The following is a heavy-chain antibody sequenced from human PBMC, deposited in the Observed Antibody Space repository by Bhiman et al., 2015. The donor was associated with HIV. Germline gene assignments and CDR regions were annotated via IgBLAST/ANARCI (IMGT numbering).Heavy chain of an antibody. Sequence: QVQLVESGGGVVQPGRSLRLSCAASGFTFSSYGMHWVRQAPGKGLEWVAVIWYDGSNKYYGDSVKGRFTISRDNSKNTVYLQMSSLRAEDTAVYYCAKCIWGSSLIDAFDVWGQGTMVTVS. D-gene: IGHD6-13*01. V-gene: IGHV3-33*06. J-gene: IGHJ3*01. CDR3: AKCIWGSSLIDAFDV. CDR1: GFTFSSYG. CDR2: IWYDGSNK.